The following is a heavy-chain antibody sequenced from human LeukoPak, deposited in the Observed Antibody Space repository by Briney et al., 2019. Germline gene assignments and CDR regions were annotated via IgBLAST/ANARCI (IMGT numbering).Heavy chain of an antibody. CDR3: ERDPLQSSGWNWYFDL. J-gene: IGHJ2*01. Sequence: GGSLRLSCAASGFTFGDFHMSWIRLAPGKGLEWVAYTSTTGRTICYADSVKGRFVISRDNADQSLYLQMNSLRVEDSAMYFCERDPLQSSGWNWYFDLWGRGTLVAVSS. CDR2: TSTTGRTI. V-gene: IGHV3-11*01. CDR1: GFTFGDFH. D-gene: IGHD6-25*01.